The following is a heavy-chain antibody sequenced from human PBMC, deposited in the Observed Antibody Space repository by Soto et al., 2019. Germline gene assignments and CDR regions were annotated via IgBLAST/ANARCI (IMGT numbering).Heavy chain of an antibody. D-gene: IGHD6-13*01. J-gene: IGHJ4*02. Sequence: GGSLRLSCAASGFTFSSYSMNWVRQAPGKGLEWVSSISSSSSYIYYADSVKGRFTISRDNAKNSLYLQMNSLRAEDTAVYYCASLVGFSSSWYRHFDYWGQGTLVTVSS. CDR1: GFTFSSYS. V-gene: IGHV3-21*01. CDR3: ASLVGFSSSWYRHFDY. CDR2: ISSSSSYI.